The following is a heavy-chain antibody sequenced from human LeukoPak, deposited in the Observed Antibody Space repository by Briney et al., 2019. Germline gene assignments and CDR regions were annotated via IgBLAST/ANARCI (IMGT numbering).Heavy chain of an antibody. J-gene: IGHJ4*02. V-gene: IGHV3-21*01. CDR1: GLTFSTSG. CDR2: ISPTGSDR. CDR3: ATETNGRHYDY. D-gene: IGHD1-14*01. Sequence: GGSLRLSCTASGLTFSTSGLNWVRQAPGKGLEGVASISPTGSDRYHADSIKGRFTISRDNANKFLYLQMNSLRAEDTAVYYCATETNGRHYDYWGQGTLLTVSS.